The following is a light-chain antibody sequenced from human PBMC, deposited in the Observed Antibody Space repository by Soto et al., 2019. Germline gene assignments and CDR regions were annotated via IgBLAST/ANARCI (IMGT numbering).Light chain of an antibody. CDR2: AAS. CDR3: QQSYSKYS. Sequence: DIQMTQSPPSLSAAVGDRVTITCRASQSVSMYLHWYQQKAGKAPKLLLYAASILQSGVPSRFSGSVSGTDFTLTISSLQPEDFATYYCQQSYSKYSFRQGPTLDIK. J-gene: IGKJ2*01. CDR1: QSVSMY. V-gene: IGKV1-39*01.